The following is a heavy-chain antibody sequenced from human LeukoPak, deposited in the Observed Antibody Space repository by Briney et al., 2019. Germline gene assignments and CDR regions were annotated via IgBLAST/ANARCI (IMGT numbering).Heavy chain of an antibody. CDR3: AKSGGSNLNWFDP. CDR1: GFTFSSYG. V-gene: IGHV3-30*18. Sequence: GRSLRLSCAASGFTFSSYGMQWVRQAPGKGLEWVAVISYDGSNKYYADSVKGRFTISRDNSKNTLYLQMNSLRAEDTAVYYCAKSGGSNLNWFDPWGQGTLVTVSS. J-gene: IGHJ5*02. CDR2: ISYDGSNK. D-gene: IGHD4-11*01.